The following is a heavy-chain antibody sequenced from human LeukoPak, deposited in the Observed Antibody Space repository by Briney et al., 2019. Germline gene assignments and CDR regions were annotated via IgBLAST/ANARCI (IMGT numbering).Heavy chain of an antibody. V-gene: IGHV3-66*01. D-gene: IGHD1-26*01. CDR3: ARASSRGIVGATLDY. J-gene: IGHJ4*02. Sequence: ETLSLTCAVYGGSFSGYYWSWVRQAPGKGLEWVSVIYSSSDTYYADSVKGRFTISRDSSKNTLYLQMNSLRAEDTAVFYCARASSRGIVGATLDYWGQGTLVTVSS. CDR1: GGSFSGYY. CDR2: IYSSSDT.